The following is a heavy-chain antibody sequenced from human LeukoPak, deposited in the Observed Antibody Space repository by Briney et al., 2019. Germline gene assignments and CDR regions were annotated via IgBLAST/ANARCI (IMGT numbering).Heavy chain of an antibody. D-gene: IGHD3-3*01. CDR1: GYTFSSYY. V-gene: IGHV1-46*01. J-gene: IGHJ4*02. Sequence: ASVKVSCKASGYTFSSYYMHWVRQAPGQGLEWMGIINPSGGSTNYAQKFQGRVTMTRDTSTRTVYMEVSSLRSEDTAVYYCARDYGFWSGYPYWGQGTLVTVSS. CDR2: INPSGGST. CDR3: ARDYGFWSGYPY.